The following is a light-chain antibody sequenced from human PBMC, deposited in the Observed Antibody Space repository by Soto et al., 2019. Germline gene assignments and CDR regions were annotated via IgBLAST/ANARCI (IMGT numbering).Light chain of an antibody. Sequence: QSALTQPPSVSGAPGQGVIISCTGSSSNIGAGFDVHWYQQLPGTAPKLLIYGNNIRPSGVPDRFSSSKSGTSASLAITGLQAEDDADYYCAAWDVSLNVVVFGGGTKLTVL. V-gene: IGLV1-40*01. CDR3: AAWDVSLNVVV. J-gene: IGLJ2*01. CDR2: GNN. CDR1: SSNIGAGFD.